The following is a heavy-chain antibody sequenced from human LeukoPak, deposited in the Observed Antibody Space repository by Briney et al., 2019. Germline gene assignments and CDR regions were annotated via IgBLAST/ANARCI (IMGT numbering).Heavy chain of an antibody. V-gene: IGHV3-21*01. J-gene: IGHJ4*02. CDR1: GFTFSNYW. Sequence: GGSLRLSCTASGFTFSNYWMHWVRQAPGKGLEWVSSISSSSSYIYYADSVKGRFTISRDNAKNSLYLQMNSLRAEDTAVYYCASGAILTGFDYWGQGTLVTVSS. CDR3: ASGAILTGFDY. D-gene: IGHD3-9*01. CDR2: ISSSSSYI.